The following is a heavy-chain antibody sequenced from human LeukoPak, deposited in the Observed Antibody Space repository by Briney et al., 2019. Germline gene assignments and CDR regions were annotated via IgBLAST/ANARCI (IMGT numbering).Heavy chain of an antibody. Sequence: PSETLSLTCTVSGGSISSNNYYWGWIRQPPGKGLEWIGSLYYSGSAYYNPSLKSRVTISVDASKNQFSLKLSSVTAADTGVYYCAGLIRPGWFDPWGQGTLVTVSS. CDR3: AGLIRPGWFDP. V-gene: IGHV4-39*01. CDR2: LYYSGSA. CDR1: GGSISSNNYY. J-gene: IGHJ5*02. D-gene: IGHD1-14*01.